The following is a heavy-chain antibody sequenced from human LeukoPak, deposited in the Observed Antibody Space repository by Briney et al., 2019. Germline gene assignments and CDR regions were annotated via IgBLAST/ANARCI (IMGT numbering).Heavy chain of an antibody. CDR3: AKAGFSSSWSKPDNWFDP. CDR1: GFTFDDYT. CDR2: ISWDGGST. Sequence: GGSLRLSCAASGFTFDDYTMHWVRQAPGKGLEWVSLISWDGGSTYYADSVKGRFTISRDNSKNTLYLQMNSLRAEDTAVYFCAKAGFSSSWSKPDNWFDPWGQGTLVTVSS. V-gene: IGHV3-43*01. D-gene: IGHD6-13*01. J-gene: IGHJ5*02.